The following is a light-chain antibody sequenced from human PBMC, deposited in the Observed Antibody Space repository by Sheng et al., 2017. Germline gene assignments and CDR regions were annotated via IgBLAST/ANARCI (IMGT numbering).Light chain of an antibody. Sequence: SYMLTQPPSVSVAPGKTARITCGGNNIGSKSVHWYQQRPGQAPVLVISYDRDRPSGIPDRFSGPNSGDTATLTISRVEAGDEADYFCQVWDSRSDQFVFGTGTKVTVL. J-gene: IGLJ1*01. CDR1: NIGSKS. V-gene: IGLV3-21*04. CDR3: QVWDSRSDQFV. CDR2: YDR.